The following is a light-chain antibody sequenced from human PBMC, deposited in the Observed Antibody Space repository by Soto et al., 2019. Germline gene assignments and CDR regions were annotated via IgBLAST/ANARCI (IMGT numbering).Light chain of an antibody. Sequence: QSALTQPASVSGSPGQSITISCTGTSSDVGSYNLVSWYQQHPGKAPKLMIYEDSKRPSGVSNRFSGSKSGNTASLTISGLQAEDEADYYCCSYAGDTPYIFGTGTKLTVL. J-gene: IGLJ1*01. CDR2: EDS. CDR1: SSDVGSYNL. V-gene: IGLV2-23*01. CDR3: CSYAGDTPYI.